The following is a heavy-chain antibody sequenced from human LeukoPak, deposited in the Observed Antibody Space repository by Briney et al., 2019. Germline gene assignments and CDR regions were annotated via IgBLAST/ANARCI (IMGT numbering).Heavy chain of an antibody. CDR3: ARVGWVAATYWSGYNWFDP. V-gene: IGHV4-39*07. CDR2: IYYSGST. Sequence: ASETLSLTCTVSGGSISSSSYYWGWIRQPPGKGLEWIGSIYYSGSTYYNPSLKSRVTISVDKSKNQFSLKLSSVTAADTAVYYCARVGWVAATYWSGYNWFDPWGQGTLVTVSS. D-gene: IGHD2-15*01. J-gene: IGHJ5*02. CDR1: GGSISSSSYY.